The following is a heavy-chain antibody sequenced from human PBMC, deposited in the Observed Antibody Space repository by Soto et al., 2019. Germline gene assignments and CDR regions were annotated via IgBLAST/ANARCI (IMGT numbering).Heavy chain of an antibody. CDR1: GDTFSSYT. CDR2: VIPMLSMS. J-gene: IGHJ4*02. V-gene: IGHV1-69*02. CDR3: ARSYGSGSRAVDD. D-gene: IGHD3-10*01. Sequence: QVHLVQSGVEVKKPGSSVRVSCKASGDTFSSYTINWVRQAPGLGLEWMGRVIPMLSMSNYALKFQGRVTMTADKSTNTAYMELSSLRSEDTATYYCARSYGSGSRAVDDWGQGALVTVSS.